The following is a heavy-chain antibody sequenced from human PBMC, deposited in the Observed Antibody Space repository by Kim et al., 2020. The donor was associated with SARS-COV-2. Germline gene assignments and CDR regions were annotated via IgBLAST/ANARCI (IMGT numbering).Heavy chain of an antibody. V-gene: IGHV3-30*18. Sequence: GGSLRLSCAASGFTFSSYGMHWVRQAPGKGLEWVAVISYDGSNKYYADSVKGRFTISRDNSKNTLYLQMNSLRAEDTAVYYCAKDASHIAVAGWYLNYWGQGTLVTVSS. CDR2: ISYDGSNK. D-gene: IGHD6-19*01. J-gene: IGHJ4*02. CDR3: AKDASHIAVAGWYLNY. CDR1: GFTFSSYG.